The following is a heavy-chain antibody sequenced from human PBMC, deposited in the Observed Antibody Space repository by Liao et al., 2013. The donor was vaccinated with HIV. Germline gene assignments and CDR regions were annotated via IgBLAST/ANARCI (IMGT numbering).Heavy chain of an antibody. CDR1: GDSINNHY. CDR3: AARISISGVAIPHALDI. J-gene: IGHJ3*02. Sequence: QVQLQESGPGLVKPSETLSLTCAVSGDSINNHYWNWIRQPAGRGLEWIGRIYTSGNTNYNPSLKSRVTMSVDPSNNQFSLKLSSVTAADTAVYYCAARISISGVAIPHALDIWGQGTMVTVSS. D-gene: IGHD3-3*01. CDR2: IYTSGNT. V-gene: IGHV4-4*07.